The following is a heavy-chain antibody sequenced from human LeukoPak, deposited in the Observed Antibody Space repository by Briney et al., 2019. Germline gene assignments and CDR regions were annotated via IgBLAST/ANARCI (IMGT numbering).Heavy chain of an antibody. Sequence: GGSLRLSCAASGFTVSSNYMSWVRQAPGKGLEWVSVIYSGGSTYYADSVKGRFTISRDNSKNTLYLQMNSLSAEDTAVYYCAKDIVAPGLFFDYWGQGTLVTVSS. J-gene: IGHJ4*02. CDR1: GFTVSSNY. CDR3: AKDIVAPGLFFDY. CDR2: IYSGGST. D-gene: IGHD3-16*02. V-gene: IGHV3-53*01.